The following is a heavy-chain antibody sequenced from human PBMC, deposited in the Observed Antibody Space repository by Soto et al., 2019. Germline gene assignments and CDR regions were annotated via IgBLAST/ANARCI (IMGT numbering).Heavy chain of an antibody. CDR3: VKDIR. V-gene: IGHV3-74*01. CDR2: ISPDGSRI. CDR1: GFSFSTQW. Sequence: EVQLVESGGGLVQPGGSLRLSCAASGFSFSTQWMYWVRQSPGKGPVWVSYISPDGSRIGYADSVKGRFTISRDNAKNTVYVQMHSLRVEDTAVYYCVKDIRWGRGTLVTVSS. J-gene: IGHJ4*02.